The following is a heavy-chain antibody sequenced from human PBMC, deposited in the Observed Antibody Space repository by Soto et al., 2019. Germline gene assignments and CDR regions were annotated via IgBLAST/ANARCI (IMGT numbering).Heavy chain of an antibody. CDR3: AKWPSPRAYFGGDCFFDY. CDR1: GFTFISYA. V-gene: IGHV3-23*01. CDR2: ISGSGGST. D-gene: IGHD2-21*02. J-gene: IGHJ4*02. Sequence: EVQLLESGGGLVQPGGSLRLSCAASGFTFISYAMSWVRQAPGKGLEWVSAISGSGGSTHYADSVKGRFTISRDNPKNTLYLQVDSLRAEDTAVYYCAKWPSPRAYFGGDCFFDYWGQGTLVTVSS.